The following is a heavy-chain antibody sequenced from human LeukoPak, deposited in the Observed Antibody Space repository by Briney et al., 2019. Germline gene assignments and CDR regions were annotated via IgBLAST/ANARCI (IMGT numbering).Heavy chain of an antibody. CDR3: ARVTTYSSGWYGSLYYYYGMDV. Sequence: SETLSLTCTISGGSIRSSYYYWGWIRQPPGKGLEWIGSIYDSGSTYYNPSLKSRVTISVDTSKNQFSLKLSSVTAADTAVYYCARVTTYSSGWYGSLYYYYGMDVWGQGTTVTVSS. CDR1: GGSIRSSYYY. CDR2: IYDSGST. J-gene: IGHJ6*02. V-gene: IGHV4-39*01. D-gene: IGHD6-19*01.